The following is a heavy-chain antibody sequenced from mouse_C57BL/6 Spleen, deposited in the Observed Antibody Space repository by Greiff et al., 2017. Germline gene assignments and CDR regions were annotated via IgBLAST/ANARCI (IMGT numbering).Heavy chain of an antibody. V-gene: IGHV3-6*01. D-gene: IGHD1-1*01. J-gene: IGHJ1*03. CDR2: ISYDGSN. Sequence: EVKLVESGPGLVKPSQSLSLTCSVTGYSITSGYYWNWIRQFPGNKLEWMGYISYDGSNNYNPSLKNRISITRDTSKNQFFLKLNSVTTEDTATYYCARDTTVPYWYVDVWGTGTTVTVSS. CDR1: GYSITSGYY. CDR3: ARDTTVPYWYVDV.